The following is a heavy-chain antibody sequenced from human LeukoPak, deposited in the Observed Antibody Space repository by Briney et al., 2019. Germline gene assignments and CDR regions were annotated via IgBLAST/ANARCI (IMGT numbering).Heavy chain of an antibody. CDR1: GFTFSNSG. D-gene: IGHD3-22*01. V-gene: IGHV3-30*02. CDR2: IRYDGSNK. Sequence: SGGSLRLSCAASGFTFSNSGMHWVRQAPGKGLEWVTFIRYDGSNKYYADSVKGRFTISRDNSKNTLYLQMSSLRAEDTAVYYCAKDQSYYDSSGYRYFDYWGQGTLVTVSS. J-gene: IGHJ4*02. CDR3: AKDQSYYDSSGYRYFDY.